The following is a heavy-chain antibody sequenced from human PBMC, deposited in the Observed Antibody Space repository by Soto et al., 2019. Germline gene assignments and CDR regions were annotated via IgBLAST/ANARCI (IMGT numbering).Heavy chain of an antibody. J-gene: IGHJ5*01. D-gene: IGHD3-10*01. CDR3: ARRLVAVARGASWFDS. CDR2: IYWDDDK. CDR1: GFSLSTSGVA. Sequence: QITLKESGPTLVKPTQTLTLTCTFSGFSLSTSGVAVGWIRQPPGKALEWLALIYWDDDKRYSPSLKSRLTITKDTSKYQVVLTMTNMDPVDTATYYCARRLVAVARGASWFDSWGQGTLVTVSS. V-gene: IGHV2-5*02.